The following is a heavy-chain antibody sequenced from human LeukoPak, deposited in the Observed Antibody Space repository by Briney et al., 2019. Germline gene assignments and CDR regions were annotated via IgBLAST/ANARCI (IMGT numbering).Heavy chain of an antibody. CDR2: IHSSGST. D-gene: IGHD5-24*01. CDR3: ARTVAHGSADH. V-gene: IGHV4-59*01. Sequence: SETLSLTCSVSGGSIRSYYWSWIRQPPGKGLEWIAYIHSSGSTNYNPSLKSRITISVDTSRNQFSLKLSSVTAADTAVYYCARTVAHGSADHWGQGTPVTVSS. CDR1: GGSIRSYY. J-gene: IGHJ4*02.